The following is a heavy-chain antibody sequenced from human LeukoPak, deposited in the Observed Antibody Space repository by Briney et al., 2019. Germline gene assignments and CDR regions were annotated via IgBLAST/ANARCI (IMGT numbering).Heavy chain of an antibody. CDR1: GYTFTGYY. CDR3: ARDKAAAAYDAFDI. V-gene: IGHV1-2*02. CDR2: INPNSGGT. Sequence: ASVKVSCKASGYTFTGYYMHWVRQAPGQGLEWMGWINPNSGGTNYAQKFQGRVTMTRDASISTAYMELSRLRSDDTAVYYCARDKAAAAYDAFDIWGQGTMVTVSS. D-gene: IGHD6-13*01. J-gene: IGHJ3*02.